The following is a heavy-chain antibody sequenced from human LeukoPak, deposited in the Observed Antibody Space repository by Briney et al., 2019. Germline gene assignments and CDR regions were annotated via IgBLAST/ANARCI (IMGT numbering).Heavy chain of an antibody. V-gene: IGHV3-33*01. CDR1: GFTFTKYG. CDR3: ARDGGCSGGNCYQRFDS. CDR2: LWSDGSDR. J-gene: IGHJ4*02. Sequence: PGGSLRLSCAASGFTFTKYGMQWVRQAPGKGLEWVAVLWSDGSDRHYADSVKGRFTISRDNSKNTVSLEMNSLRVEDTAVYYCARDGGCSGGNCYQRFDSWGQGTLVTVSP. D-gene: IGHD2-15*01.